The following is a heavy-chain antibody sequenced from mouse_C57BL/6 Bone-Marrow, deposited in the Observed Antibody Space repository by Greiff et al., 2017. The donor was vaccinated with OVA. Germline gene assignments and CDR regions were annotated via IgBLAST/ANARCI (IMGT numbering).Heavy chain of an antibody. CDR2: ISSGSSTI. CDR1: GFTFSDYG. V-gene: IGHV5-17*01. D-gene: IGHD1-1*02. J-gene: IGHJ2*01. CDR3: AREELRWYYFDY. Sequence: EVMLVESGGGLVKPGGSLKLSCAASGFTFSDYGMHWVRQAPEKGLEWVAYISSGSSTIYYADTVKGRFTISRDNAKNTLFLQLTSLRSEDTAMYYCAREELRWYYFDYWGQGTTLTVSS.